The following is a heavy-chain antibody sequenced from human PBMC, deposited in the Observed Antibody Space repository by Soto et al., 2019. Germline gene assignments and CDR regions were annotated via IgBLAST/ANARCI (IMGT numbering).Heavy chain of an antibody. J-gene: IGHJ6*02. D-gene: IGHD3-22*01. CDR3: ARDFANYYDSSGSGYYGMDV. CDR1: GGTFSSYA. V-gene: IGHV1-69*13. Sequence: GASVKVSCKASGGTFSSYAISWVRQAPGQGLEWMGGIIPIFGTANYAQKFQGRVTITADESTSTAYMELSSLRSEDTAVYYCARDFANYYDSSGSGYYGMDVWGQGTTVTVSS. CDR2: IIPIFGTA.